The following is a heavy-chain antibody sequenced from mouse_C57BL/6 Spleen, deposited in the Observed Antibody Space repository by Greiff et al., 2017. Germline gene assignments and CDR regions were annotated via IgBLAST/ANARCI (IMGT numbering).Heavy chain of an antibody. Sequence: EVQLQQSGPELVKPGDSVKISCKASGYTFTDYYMNWVKQSHGKSLEWIGDINPNNGGTSYNQKFKGKATLTVDKSSSTAYMELRSLTSEDSAVYYCARLWFAYWGQGTLVTVSA. V-gene: IGHV1-26*01. J-gene: IGHJ3*01. CDR2: INPNNGGT. CDR1: GYTFTDYY. CDR3: ARLWFAY.